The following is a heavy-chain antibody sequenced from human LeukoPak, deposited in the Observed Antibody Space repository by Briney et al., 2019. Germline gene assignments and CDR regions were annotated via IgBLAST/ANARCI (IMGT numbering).Heavy chain of an antibody. CDR3: ARETPEYD. J-gene: IGHJ4*02. CDR2: ISSSSTI. CDR1: GFTFSSYS. Sequence: PGGSLRHSCAASGFTFSSYSMNWVRQAPGKGLEWVSYISSSSTIYYADSVKGRFTISRDNAKNSLYLQMNSLRDEDTAVYYCARETPEYDWGQGTLVTVSS. D-gene: IGHD1-14*01. V-gene: IGHV3-48*02.